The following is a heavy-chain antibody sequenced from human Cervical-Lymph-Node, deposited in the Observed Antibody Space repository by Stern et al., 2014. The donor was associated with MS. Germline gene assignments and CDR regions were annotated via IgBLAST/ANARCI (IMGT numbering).Heavy chain of an antibody. CDR3: ARADVRGAYALFDY. D-gene: IGHD3-16*01. CDR2: ISYDGSNK. J-gene: IGHJ4*02. Sequence: QVQLVQSGGGVVQPGRSLRLSCAVSGFTFNHYAMHWVRQAPGKGLEWVAVISYDGSNKHYADPVIGRFTISRDNFKNTLYLQMNSLRAEDSAVYYCARADVRGAYALFDYWGQGTLVTVSS. V-gene: IGHV3-30*03. CDR1: GFTFNHYA.